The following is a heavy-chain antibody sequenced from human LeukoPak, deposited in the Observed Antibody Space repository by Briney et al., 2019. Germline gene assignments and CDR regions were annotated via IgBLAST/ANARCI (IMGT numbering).Heavy chain of an antibody. CDR2: ISGSGGST. CDR3: ARDGWWEAFDI. V-gene: IGHV3-23*01. J-gene: IGHJ3*02. Sequence: GGSLRLSCAASGFTFSSYSMNWVRQAPGKGLEWVSAISGSGGSTYYADSVKGRFTISRDNSKNTLYLQMNSLRAEDTAVYYCARDGWWEAFDIWGQGTMVTVSS. CDR1: GFTFSSYS. D-gene: IGHD6-19*01.